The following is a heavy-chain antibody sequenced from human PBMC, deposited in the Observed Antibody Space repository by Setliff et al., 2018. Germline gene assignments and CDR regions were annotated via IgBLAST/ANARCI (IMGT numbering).Heavy chain of an antibody. D-gene: IGHD3-10*01. Sequence: GGSLRLSCAASGFTFSSHGMSWVRQAPAKGLEWVSTITSDGGTTWYADSVKGRFTISRDNAKTSLYLQMNSLRADDTAVYYCARLRAPGSHGLDPWGQGTLVTVSS. CDR2: ITSDGGTT. J-gene: IGHJ5*02. V-gene: IGHV3-23*01. CDR3: ARLRAPGSHGLDP. CDR1: GFTFSSHG.